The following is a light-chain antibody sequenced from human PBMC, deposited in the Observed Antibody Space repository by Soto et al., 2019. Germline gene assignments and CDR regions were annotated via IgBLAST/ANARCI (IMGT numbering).Light chain of an antibody. CDR2: GAS. CDR3: QQYGSSSVT. J-gene: IGKJ2*01. Sequence: EIVLTQSPGTLSLSPGERATLSCRASQSVSSSYLSWYQQKPDQAPRLLIYGASSRATGIPDRFSGSGSGKDFTLTISRLEPEAFAVYYCQQYGSSSVTFGQGTKLEIK. V-gene: IGKV3-20*01. CDR1: QSVSSSY.